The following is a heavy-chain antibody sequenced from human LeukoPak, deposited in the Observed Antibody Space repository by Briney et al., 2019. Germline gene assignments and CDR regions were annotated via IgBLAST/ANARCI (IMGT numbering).Heavy chain of an antibody. D-gene: IGHD2-2*01. CDR3: ARDDCSSISCYHNWFDP. V-gene: IGHV3-7*01. Sequence: GGSLRLSCAASGFTFSSYWMSWVRQAPGKELEWVANIKQDGSEKYYVDSVKGRFTISRDNAKNSPYLQMNSLRAEDTAVYYCARDDCSSISCYHNWFDPWGQGTLVTVSS. J-gene: IGHJ5*02. CDR2: IKQDGSEK. CDR1: GFTFSSYW.